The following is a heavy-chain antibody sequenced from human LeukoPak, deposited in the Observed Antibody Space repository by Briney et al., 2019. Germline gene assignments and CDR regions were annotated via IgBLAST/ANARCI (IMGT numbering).Heavy chain of an antibody. CDR2: INPNSGGT. V-gene: IGHV1-2*04. J-gene: IGHJ4*02. CDR1: GYTFTGYY. Sequence: ASVKVSCKASGYTFTGYYMHWVRQAPGQGLEWMGWINPNSGGTNYAQKFQGWVTMTRDTSISTAYMELSRLRSDDTAVYYFARSPSSVGYIDYWGQGTLVTVSS. CDR3: ARSPSSVGYIDY. D-gene: IGHD1-26*01.